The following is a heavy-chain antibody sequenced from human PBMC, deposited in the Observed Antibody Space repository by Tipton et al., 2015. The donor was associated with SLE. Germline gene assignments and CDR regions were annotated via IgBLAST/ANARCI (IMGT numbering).Heavy chain of an antibody. J-gene: IGHJ4*02. CDR2: ISSSSTI. CDR3: ARFSGIVVVPAALDY. D-gene: IGHD2-2*01. Sequence: QLVQSGGGLVQPGGSLRLSCAASGFTFSSYGMSWVRQAPGKGLEWVSYISSSSTIYYAHSVKGRFTISRDNAKNSLYLQMNSLRAEDTAVYYCARFSGIVVVPAALDYWGQGTLVTVPS. CDR1: GFTFSSYG. V-gene: IGHV3-48*01.